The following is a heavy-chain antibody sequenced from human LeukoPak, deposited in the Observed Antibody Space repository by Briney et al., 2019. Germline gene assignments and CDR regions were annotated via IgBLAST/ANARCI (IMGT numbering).Heavy chain of an antibody. J-gene: IGHJ4*02. CDR2: IYHSGST. Sequence: SETLSLTCTVSGYSISSTYYWGWIRPPPGKGLEWIGNIYHSGSTYYNASLKSRVTISVDTSKNQFSLKLSSVTAADTAVYYYARVSGIAAAGTWYFDYWGQGALVTVSS. CDR3: ARVSGIAAAGTWYFDY. CDR1: GYSISSTYY. D-gene: IGHD6-13*01. V-gene: IGHV4-38-2*02.